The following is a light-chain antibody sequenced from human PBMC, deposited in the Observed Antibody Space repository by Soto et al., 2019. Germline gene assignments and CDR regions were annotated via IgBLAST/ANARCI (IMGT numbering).Light chain of an antibody. CDR1: QSVSSN. Sequence: EIVMTQSPATLSVSAGERVTLSCRASQSVSSNLAWYQQKPGQAPRLLIYGASTRATGIPAGFSGSGSGTDFTLTISSLQSEDFAVYYCQQYNNWPPLTFGGGTKVVIK. V-gene: IGKV3D-15*01. J-gene: IGKJ4*01. CDR2: GAS. CDR3: QQYNNWPPLT.